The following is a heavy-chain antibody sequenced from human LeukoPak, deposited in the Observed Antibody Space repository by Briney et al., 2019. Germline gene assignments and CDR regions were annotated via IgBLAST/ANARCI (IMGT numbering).Heavy chain of an antibody. CDR1: GGTFSSYA. V-gene: IGHV1-8*02. Sequence: ASVKVSCKASGGTFSSYAISWVRQATGQGLEWMGWMNPNSGNRGSAQNFQGRVTLTRNTSISTAYMELSSLRSEDTAVYYCARRRLAGSTPPHYYYILDVWGQGTTVTVSS. J-gene: IGHJ6*02. CDR3: ARRRLAGSTPPHYYYILDV. D-gene: IGHD3-3*02. CDR2: MNPNSGNR.